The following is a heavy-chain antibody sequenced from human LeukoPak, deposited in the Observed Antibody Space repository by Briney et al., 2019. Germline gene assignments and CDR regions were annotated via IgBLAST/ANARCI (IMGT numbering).Heavy chain of an antibody. Sequence: SETLSLTCTVSGGSISSGGYYWSWIRQHPGKGLEWIGYIYYSGSTNYNPSLKSRVTISVDTSKNQFSLKLSSVTAADTAVYYCARGGNPGVGWFDPWGQGTLVTVSS. V-gene: IGHV4-61*08. CDR3: ARGGNPGVGWFDP. J-gene: IGHJ5*02. CDR2: IYYSGST. CDR1: GGSISSGGYY. D-gene: IGHD4-23*01.